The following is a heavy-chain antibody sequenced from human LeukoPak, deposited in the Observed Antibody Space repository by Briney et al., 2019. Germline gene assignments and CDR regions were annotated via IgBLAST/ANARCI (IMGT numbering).Heavy chain of an antibody. CDR3: ASNGSSREAFDP. D-gene: IGHD6-6*01. CDR1: GYTFTGYY. CDR2: INPNSGGT. V-gene: IGHV1-2*02. J-gene: IGHJ5*02. Sequence: ASVKVSCKASGYTFTGYYMHWVRQAPGQGLEGMGWINPNSGGTNYAQKFQGRVTMTRDTSISTAYMELSRLRADDTAVYYCASNGSSREAFDPWGQGTLVTVSS.